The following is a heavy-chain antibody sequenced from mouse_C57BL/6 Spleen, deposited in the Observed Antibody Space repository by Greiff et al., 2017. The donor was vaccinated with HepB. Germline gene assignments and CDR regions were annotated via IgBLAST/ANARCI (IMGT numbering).Heavy chain of an antibody. Sequence: QVQLKESGPELVKPGASVKISCKASGYAFSSSWMNWVKQRPGKGLEWIGRIYPGDGDTNYNGKFKGKATLTADKSSSTAYMQLSSLTSEDSAVYFCARSPLNWAFDYWGQGTTLTVSS. CDR1: GYAFSSSW. CDR3: ARSPLNWAFDY. D-gene: IGHD4-1*01. CDR2: IYPGDGDT. V-gene: IGHV1-82*01. J-gene: IGHJ2*01.